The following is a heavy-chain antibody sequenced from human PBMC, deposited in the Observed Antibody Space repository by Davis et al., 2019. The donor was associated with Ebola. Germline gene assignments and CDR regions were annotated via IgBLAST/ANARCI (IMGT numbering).Heavy chain of an antibody. CDR1: GYTFTTYY. V-gene: IGHV1-46*01. J-gene: IGHJ5*02. CDR3: ARSYIGWLDP. D-gene: IGHD1-1*01. Sequence: ASVKVSCKASGYTFTTYYMNWVRQAPGQGLEWMGIINPSGGGTGYAQKFQGRVSMTRDTSKNQFSLKLSSVTAADTAMYYCARSYIGWLDPWGQGTLVTVSS. CDR2: INPSGGGT.